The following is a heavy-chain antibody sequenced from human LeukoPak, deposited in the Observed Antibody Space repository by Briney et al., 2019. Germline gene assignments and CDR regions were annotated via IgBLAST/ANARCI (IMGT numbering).Heavy chain of an antibody. CDR3: ARGIGTIFYYYMDV. J-gene: IGHJ6*03. D-gene: IGHD4/OR15-4a*01. CDR2: IYTSGST. V-gene: IGHV4-4*07. CDR1: GGSISSYY. Sequence: SETLSLTCTVSGGSISSYYWSWIRQPAGKGLEWIGRIYTSGSTNYNPSLKSRVTMSVDTSKNQFSLKLSSVTAADTAVYYCARGIGTIFYYYMDVWGKGTTVTVSS.